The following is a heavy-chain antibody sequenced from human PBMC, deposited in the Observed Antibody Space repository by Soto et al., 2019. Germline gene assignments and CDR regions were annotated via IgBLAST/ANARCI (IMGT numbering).Heavy chain of an antibody. D-gene: IGHD3-10*01. V-gene: IGHV4-59*01. CDR3: ARAGTGMVQLDY. Sequence: SETLSLTCTVPGCSISSYFWSWIRQPPGKGLEWIGYIYYSGSTNYNPSLKSRVTISVDTSKNQFSLKLTSVTAADTAVYYCARAGTGMVQLDYWGQGTLVTVS. CDR1: GCSISSYF. CDR2: IYYSGST. J-gene: IGHJ4*02.